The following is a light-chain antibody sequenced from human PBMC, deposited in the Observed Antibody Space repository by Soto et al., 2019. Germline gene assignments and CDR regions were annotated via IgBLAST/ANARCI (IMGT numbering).Light chain of an antibody. V-gene: IGKV1-39*01. CDR2: AAS. CDR1: QSISNY. J-gene: IGKJ5*01. CDR3: QQSSNTQIT. Sequence: DIQMTKSPSSLSASVGDRVTITCRASQSISNYLNWYQQKPGKAPNLLLVAASSLQSGVPSRFSGSGSGTDFALTISSLQPEDFATYYCQQSSNTQITFGQGTRREIK.